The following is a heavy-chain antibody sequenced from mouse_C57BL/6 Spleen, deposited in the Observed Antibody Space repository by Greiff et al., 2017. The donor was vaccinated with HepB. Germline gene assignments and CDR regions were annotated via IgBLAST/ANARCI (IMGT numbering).Heavy chain of an antibody. D-gene: IGHD6-5*01. CDR2: IWRGGST. V-gene: IGHV2-5*01. CDR1: GFSLTSYG. Sequence: QVQLQQSGPGLVQPSQSLSITCTVSGFSLTSYGVHWVRQSPGKGLEWLGVIWRGGSTDYNAAFMSRLSITKDNSKSQVFFKMNSLQADDTAIYYCAKSLWAMGGGFAYWGQGTLVTVSA. CDR3: AKSLWAMGGGFAY. J-gene: IGHJ3*01.